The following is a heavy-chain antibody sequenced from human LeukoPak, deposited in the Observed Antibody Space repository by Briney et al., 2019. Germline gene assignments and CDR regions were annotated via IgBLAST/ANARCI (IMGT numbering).Heavy chain of an antibody. D-gene: IGHD2-2*01. CDR2: ISSSSSYM. J-gene: IGHJ4*02. CDR1: GFTFSRYS. CDR3: ARDRYCSSTSCDFDY. Sequence: GGSLRLSCAAPGFTFSRYSMNWVRKAPGKGLEWVSSISSSSSYMYYADSVKGRFTISRDNAKNSLYLQMNSLRAEDTAVYYCARDRYCSSTSCDFDYWGQGTLVTVSS. V-gene: IGHV3-21*01.